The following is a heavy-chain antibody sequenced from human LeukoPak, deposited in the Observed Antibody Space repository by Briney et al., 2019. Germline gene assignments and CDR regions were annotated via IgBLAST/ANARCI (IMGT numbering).Heavy chain of an antibody. J-gene: IGHJ5*02. CDR3: ARLPTGFPNWFDP. CDR1: GGSISSSTYC. V-gene: IGHV4-39*02. D-gene: IGHD4-17*01. Sequence: SETLSLTCTVSGGSISSSTYCWGWIRQPPGKGLEWIGNTHYNGNTYYNPSLKSRVTISEDTSKNHFSLYLSSVTAADTAVYYCARLPTGFPNWFDPWGQGTLVTVSS. CDR2: THYNGNT.